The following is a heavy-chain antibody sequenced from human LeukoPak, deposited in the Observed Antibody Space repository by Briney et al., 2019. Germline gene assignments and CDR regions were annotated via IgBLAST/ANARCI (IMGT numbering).Heavy chain of an antibody. J-gene: IGHJ4*02. Sequence: GGSLRLSCAASGFTFSSYGMHWVRQAPGKGLEWVAVISYDGSNKYYADSVKGRFTISRDNSKNTLYLQMNSLRAEDTAVYYCARGTWELVDYWGQGTLVTVSS. D-gene: IGHD1-26*01. CDR1: GFTFSSYG. CDR2: ISYDGSNK. CDR3: ARGTWELVDY. V-gene: IGHV3-30*03.